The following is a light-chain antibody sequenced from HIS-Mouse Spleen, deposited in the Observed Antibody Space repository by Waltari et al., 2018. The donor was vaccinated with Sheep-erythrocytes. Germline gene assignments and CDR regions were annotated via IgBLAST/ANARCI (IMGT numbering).Light chain of an antibody. CDR1: SSDVGCYNY. Sequence: QSALTQPRPVSGSPGQSVTISCTGTSSDVGCYNYVSWYQQHPGKAPKLMIYDVSKLPSGVPDRFSGSKSGNTASLTISGLQAEDEADYYCCSYAGSYNHVFATGTKVTVL. CDR3: CSYAGSYNHV. CDR2: DVS. V-gene: IGLV2-11*01. J-gene: IGLJ1*01.